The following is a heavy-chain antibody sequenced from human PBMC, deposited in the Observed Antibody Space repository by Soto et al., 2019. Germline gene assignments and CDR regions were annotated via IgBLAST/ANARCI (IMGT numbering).Heavy chain of an antibody. CDR2: INPSGGST. CDR3: ARDALFQYSSGWYFYYGMDV. J-gene: IGHJ6*02. V-gene: IGHV1-46*01. CDR1: GYTFTSYY. D-gene: IGHD6-19*01. Sequence: AASVKVSCKASGYTFTSYYMHWVRQAPGQGLEWMGIINPSGGSTSYAQKFQGRVTMTRDTSTSTAYMELSSLRSEDTAVYYCARDALFQYSSGWYFYYGMDVWGQGTTVTVSS.